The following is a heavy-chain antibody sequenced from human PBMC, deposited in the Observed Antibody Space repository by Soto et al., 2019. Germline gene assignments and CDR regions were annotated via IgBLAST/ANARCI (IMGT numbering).Heavy chain of an antibody. V-gene: IGHV4-31*03. Sequence: SETLSLTCTVSGVSIRSDPYYWSWIRQHPGQDLEWIGYIYYTGSTDYNPSLKSRVTMSLDTSKNRFSLKLTSVTAADTAVYYCARLSPRYSGSSYFFDPWGQGTLVTVSS. CDR1: GVSIRSDPYY. CDR2: IYYTGST. CDR3: ARLSPRYSGSSYFFDP. J-gene: IGHJ5*02. D-gene: IGHD6-6*01.